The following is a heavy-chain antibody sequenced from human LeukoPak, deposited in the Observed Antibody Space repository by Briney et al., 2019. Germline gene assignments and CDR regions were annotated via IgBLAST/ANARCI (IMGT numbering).Heavy chain of an antibody. V-gene: IGHV4-34*01. CDR3: ATLRTGPPRRYYGSGSYIGGY. CDR1: GVSFSGYY. D-gene: IGHD3-10*01. CDR2: INHSGST. J-gene: IGHJ4*02. Sequence: SETLSLTCAVYGVSFSGYYWSWIRQPPGKGLEWIGEINHSGSTNYNPSLKSRVTISVDTSKNQFSLKLSSVTAADTAVYYCATLRTGPPRRYYGSGSYIGGYWGQGTLVTVSS.